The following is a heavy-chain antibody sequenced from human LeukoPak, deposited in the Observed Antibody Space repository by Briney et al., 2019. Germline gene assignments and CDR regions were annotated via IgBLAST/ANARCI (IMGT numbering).Heavy chain of an antibody. CDR3: ARRQYQLLGFDY. CDR1: GGSISSSTYY. Sequence: SETLSLTCTVSGGSISSSTYYWGWIRQPPGKGLEWIGSINYSGSTFYNPSLKSRVTISVDTSTNQFSLKLSSVTAADTAVYYCARRQYQLLGFDYWGQGTLVTVSS. D-gene: IGHD2-2*01. J-gene: IGHJ4*02. CDR2: INYSGST. V-gene: IGHV4-39*07.